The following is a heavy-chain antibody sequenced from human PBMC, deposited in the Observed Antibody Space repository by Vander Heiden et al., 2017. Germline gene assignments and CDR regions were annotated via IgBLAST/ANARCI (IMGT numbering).Heavy chain of an antibody. V-gene: IGHV3-21*01. CDR2: ISSSSSYI. CDR3: ARDGAVVMRSYYYYGMDV. CDR1: GFTLSSYR. J-gene: IGHJ6*02. D-gene: IGHD3-22*01. Sequence: EVQLVESGGGLAQPGGSLRLSCAASGFTLSSYRMNWVRQAPGKGLEWVSSISSSSSYIYYADSVKGRFTISRDNAKNSLYLQMNSLRAEDTAVYYCARDGAVVMRSYYYYGMDVWDQGTTVTVSS.